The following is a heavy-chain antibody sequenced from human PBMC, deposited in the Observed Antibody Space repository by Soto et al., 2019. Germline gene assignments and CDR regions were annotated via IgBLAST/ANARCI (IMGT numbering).Heavy chain of an antibody. V-gene: IGHV3-30*04. CDR1: GFTFSSYA. CDR2: ISYDGSNK. D-gene: IGHD3-16*01. J-gene: IGHJ3*02. CDR3: ARDRGNAFDI. Sequence: GGSLRLSCAASGFTFSSYAMHWVRQAPGKGLEWVAVISYDGSNKYYADSVKGRFTISRDNSKNTLYLQMNSLRAEDAAVYYCARDRGNAFDIWGQGTMVTVSS.